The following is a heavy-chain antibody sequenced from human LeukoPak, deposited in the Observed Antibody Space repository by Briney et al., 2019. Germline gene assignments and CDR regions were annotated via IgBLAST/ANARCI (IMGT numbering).Heavy chain of an antibody. D-gene: IGHD3-10*01. CDR2: IWYDGSNK. Sequence: PGRSLRLSCAASGFTFSRYGMHWVRQAPGKGLEWVAVIWYDGSNKYYADSVKGRFTISRDNSKNTLYLQMNSLRAEDTAVYYCAKGGITMVRGVQSLDYWGQGTLVTVSS. J-gene: IGHJ4*02. CDR3: AKGGITMVRGVQSLDY. CDR1: GFTFSRYG. V-gene: IGHV3-33*06.